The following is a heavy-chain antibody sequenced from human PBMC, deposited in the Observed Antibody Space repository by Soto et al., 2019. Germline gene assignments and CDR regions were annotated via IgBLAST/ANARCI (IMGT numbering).Heavy chain of an antibody. D-gene: IGHD4-17*01. V-gene: IGHV4-39*01. CDR1: GGSVSSVSYS. CDR3: AVGTVTTFEWFDP. Sequence: QLQLHESGPGLVKPSETLSLTCTVSGGSVSSVSYSWAWIRQPPGKGLEWMGTIYYSGNTYYNPSLKSRVTISVDTSKNQFSLQLSSVTAADTAVYYCAVGTVTTFEWFDPWGQGTLVPVSS. J-gene: IGHJ5*02. CDR2: IYYSGNT.